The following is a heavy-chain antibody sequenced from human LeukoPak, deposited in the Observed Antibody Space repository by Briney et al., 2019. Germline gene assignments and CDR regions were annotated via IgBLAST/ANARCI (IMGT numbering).Heavy chain of an antibody. V-gene: IGHV4-34*01. J-gene: IGHJ4*02. Sequence: SETLSLTCAVYGGSFSGYYWSWIRQPPGKGLEWIGEINHSGSTNYNPSLKSRVTISVDTSKNQFSLKLSSVTAADTAVYYCARVTSWIQLWPHFDYWGQGTLVTVSS. CDR2: INHSGST. CDR1: GGSFSGYY. D-gene: IGHD5-18*01. CDR3: ARVTSWIQLWPHFDY.